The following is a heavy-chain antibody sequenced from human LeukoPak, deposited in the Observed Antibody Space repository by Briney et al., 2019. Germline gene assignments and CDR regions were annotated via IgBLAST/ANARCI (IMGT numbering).Heavy chain of an antibody. V-gene: IGHV3-43*02. CDR2: ISGDGGST. J-gene: IGHJ4*02. Sequence: GGSLRLSCAASGFTFDDYAMHWVRQAPGRGLEWVSLISGDGGSTYYADSVKGRFTISRDNSKDSLYLQMNGLRTEDTALYYCAKPSSGWYRFDYWGQGTLVTVSS. CDR1: GFTFDDYA. CDR3: AKPSSGWYRFDY. D-gene: IGHD6-19*01.